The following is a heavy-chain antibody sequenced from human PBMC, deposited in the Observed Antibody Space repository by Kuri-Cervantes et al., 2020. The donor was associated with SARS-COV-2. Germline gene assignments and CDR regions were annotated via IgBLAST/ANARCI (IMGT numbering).Heavy chain of an antibody. J-gene: IGHJ4*01. D-gene: IGHD3-22*01. CDR3: ATVLDYYVSSGYCLDFDY. CDR1: GFTFSSYS. V-gene: IGHV3-21*01. Sequence: AESMSPSCAASGFTFSSYSMNWVSQAPGKGVEWVLNINSSSSNIYYADSVKGRFTISRDNGKNSLYLQMISLRAEDTAVHYCATVLDYYVSSGYCLDFDYWGQGTLVTVSS. CDR2: INSSSSNI.